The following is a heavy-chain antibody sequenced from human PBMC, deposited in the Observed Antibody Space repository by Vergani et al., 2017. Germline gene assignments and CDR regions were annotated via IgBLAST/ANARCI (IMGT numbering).Heavy chain of an antibody. J-gene: IGHJ4*02. CDR3: AHGLRDYYGSGSLSY. CDR1: GFSPSTSGVG. V-gene: IGHV2-5*02. Sequence: QITLKESGPTLVKPTQTLTLTCTFSGFSPSTSGVGVGWIRQPPGKALEWLALIYWDDDKRYSPSLKSRLTITKDTSKNQVVLTMTNMDPVDTATYYCAHGLRDYYGSGSLSYWGQGTLVTVSS. CDR2: IYWDDDK. D-gene: IGHD3-10*01.